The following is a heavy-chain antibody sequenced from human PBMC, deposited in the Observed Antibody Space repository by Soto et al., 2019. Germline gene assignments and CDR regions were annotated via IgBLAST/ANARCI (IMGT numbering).Heavy chain of an antibody. V-gene: IGHV1-69*13. D-gene: IGHD2-2*02. CDR3: ASDLGGYCSSTSCYTTYYYYYGMDV. J-gene: IGHJ6*02. CDR2: IIPIFGTA. CDR1: GGTFSSYA. Sequence: SVKVSCKASGGTFSSYAISWVRQAPGQGLEWMGGIIPIFGTANYAQKFQGRVTITADESTSTAYMELSSLRSEDTAVYYCASDLGGYCSSTSCYTTYYYYYGMDVWGQGTTVTVSS.